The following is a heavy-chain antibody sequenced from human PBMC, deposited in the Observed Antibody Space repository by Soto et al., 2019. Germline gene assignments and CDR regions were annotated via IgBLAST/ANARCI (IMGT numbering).Heavy chain of an antibody. J-gene: IGHJ4*02. CDR2: IRSKAYGGTT. CDR1: GFTFGDYA. Sequence: GGSLRLSCTASGFTFGDYAMSWFRQAPGKGLEWVCFIRSKAYGGTTEYNASVKGRFTISRDDSKSIAYLQMNSLKAEETAVYYCTRDSSYSYGLDYWGQGTLVTVSS. V-gene: IGHV3-49*01. D-gene: IGHD5-18*01. CDR3: TRDSSYSYGLDY.